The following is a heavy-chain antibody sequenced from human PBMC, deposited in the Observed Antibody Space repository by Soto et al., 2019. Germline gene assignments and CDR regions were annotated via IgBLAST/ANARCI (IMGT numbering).Heavy chain of an antibody. V-gene: IGHV3-72*01. CDR2: SRDKAQGYST. Sequence: PGGSLSLSCVGSGFTLSDHYISWVPQAPGKXLEWVGRSRDKAQGYSTAYDTSVKGRFTNSRDESKNSVCLQMNSLKTEDTAVYYCVRATFFSDSGGDTRCFDYWGQGTLVTVSS. J-gene: IGHJ4*02. D-gene: IGHD2-21*02. CDR3: VRATFFSDSGGDTRCFDY. CDR1: GFTLSDHY.